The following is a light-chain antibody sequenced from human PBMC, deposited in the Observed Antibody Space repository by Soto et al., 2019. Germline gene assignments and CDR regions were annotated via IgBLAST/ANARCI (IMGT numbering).Light chain of an antibody. CDR1: STDVGGYNY. J-gene: IGLJ1*01. CDR2: EVT. V-gene: IGLV2-14*01. CDR3: GSYSSTDTPFV. Sequence: QSVLAQPSSVSGSPGQSITISCTGTSTDVGGYNYVSWYQHHSGKAPKLLIYEVTNRPSGISDRFSGSKSVNTASLTISGLQAEDESDYYCGSYSSTDTPFVFGTGTKDTVL.